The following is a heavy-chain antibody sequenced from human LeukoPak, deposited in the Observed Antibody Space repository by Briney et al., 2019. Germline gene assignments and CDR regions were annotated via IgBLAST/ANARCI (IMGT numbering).Heavy chain of an antibody. CDR3: ARDQEGFDY. V-gene: IGHV1-46*01. CDR2: VYPRDGST. CDR1: GYSFTNNY. J-gene: IGHJ4*02. Sequence: ASVKVSCKASGYSFTNNYIHWVRQAPGQGLEWMGMVYPRDGSTSYAQRFQDRVTVTRDTSTSTVHMELGGLRAEDTALYYCARDQEGFDYWGQGTLVTVSS.